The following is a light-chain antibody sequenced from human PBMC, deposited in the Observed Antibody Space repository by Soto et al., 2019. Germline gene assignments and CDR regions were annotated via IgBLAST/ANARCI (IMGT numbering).Light chain of an antibody. CDR3: QQYAMSPLT. V-gene: IGKV3-20*01. Sequence: ENVLTQSPGTLSLSPGERATLSCRASQSVSRNYLAWYQQRPRQSPGLLIYDASSRATSIPDRLSGSGSGSEFTLTINRLEPEDFAVYYCQQYAMSPLTFGGVTKVQIK. CDR1: QSVSRNY. CDR2: DAS. J-gene: IGKJ4*01.